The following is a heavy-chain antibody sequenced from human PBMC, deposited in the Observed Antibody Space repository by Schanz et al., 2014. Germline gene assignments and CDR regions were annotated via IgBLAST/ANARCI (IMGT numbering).Heavy chain of an antibody. CDR1: EFTFSTDA. CDR2: ISGSGGST. CDR3: ATGPHIVVAFDY. Sequence: DVHLLESGGGLVQPGGSLRLSCAASEFTFSTDAMSWVRQAPGKGLEWLSVISGSGGSTYYADSVRGRFTISSDSSKNTLYLQMSSLRADDTAVYYCATGPHIVVAFDYWGQGTLVTVSS. J-gene: IGHJ4*02. V-gene: IGHV3-23*01. D-gene: IGHD2-21*01.